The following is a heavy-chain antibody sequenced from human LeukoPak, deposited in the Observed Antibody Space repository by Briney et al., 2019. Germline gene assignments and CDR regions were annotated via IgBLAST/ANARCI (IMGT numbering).Heavy chain of an antibody. CDR3: AKDRGSYSTTADS. D-gene: IGHD1-26*01. Sequence: PGGSLRPSCAASGFTFSDYGIHWVRQAPGKGLEWVAVIWYDGTNKYYGDSVKGRFTISRDNSKNTLYLQMNSLRAEDTAVYYCAKDRGSYSTTADSWGQGTLVTVSS. CDR1: GFTFSDYG. J-gene: IGHJ5*01. CDR2: IWYDGTNK. V-gene: IGHV3-33*06.